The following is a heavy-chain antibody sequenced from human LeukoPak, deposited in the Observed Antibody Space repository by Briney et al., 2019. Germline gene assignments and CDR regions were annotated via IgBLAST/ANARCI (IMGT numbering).Heavy chain of an antibody. CDR2: INHSGST. Sequence: SETLSLTCAVYGGSFSGYYWSWIRQPPGKGLEWIEEINHSGSTNYNPSLKSRVTISVDTSKNQFSLKLSSVTAADTAVYYCARGARGYCSSTSCYSWFDPWGQGTLVTVSS. D-gene: IGHD2-2*01. J-gene: IGHJ5*02. V-gene: IGHV4-34*01. CDR3: ARGARGYCSSTSCYSWFDP. CDR1: GGSFSGYY.